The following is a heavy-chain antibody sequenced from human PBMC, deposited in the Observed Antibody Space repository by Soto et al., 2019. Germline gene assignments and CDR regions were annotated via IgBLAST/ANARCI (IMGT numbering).Heavy chain of an antibody. D-gene: IGHD4-17*01. Sequence: ASVKVCCKASGYTFTNFVIHWVRQAPGQGLEWMGWVNTGNGNTRYSQKFQGSVSITRDTFASTAYMELSSLTSEDTAVYYCAKTTDGGGVYGDLREFDYWGQGTLVTVSS. V-gene: IGHV1-3*04. CDR3: AKTTDGGGVYGDLREFDY. CDR2: VNTGNGNT. J-gene: IGHJ4*02. CDR1: GYTFTNFV.